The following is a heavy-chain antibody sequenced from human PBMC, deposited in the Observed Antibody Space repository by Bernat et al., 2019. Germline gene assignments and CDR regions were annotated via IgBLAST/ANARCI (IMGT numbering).Heavy chain of an antibody. J-gene: IGHJ3*02. Sequence: QVQLQQWGAGLLKPSETLSLTCAVYGGSFSGYYWSWIRQPPGKGLEWIGEINHSGSTNYNPSLKSRVTISVDTSKNQFSLKLSSVTAADTAIYYCAKEGQESRVVVSSDDAFDIWGQGTMVTVSS. V-gene: IGHV4-34*01. CDR2: INHSGST. CDR3: AKEGQESRVVVSSDDAFDI. D-gene: IGHD2-2*01. CDR1: GGSFSGYY.